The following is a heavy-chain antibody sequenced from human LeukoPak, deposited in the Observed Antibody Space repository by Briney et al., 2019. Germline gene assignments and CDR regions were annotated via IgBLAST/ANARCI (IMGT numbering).Heavy chain of an antibody. V-gene: IGHV3-20*04. Sequence: PGGSLRLSCAASGFTFDDYGMSWVRQAPGKGLEWVSGINWNSGSTGYADSVKGRFTTSRDNAKNSLYLQMNSLRAEDTALYYCARVWDWGSGNYFDYWGQGILVTVSS. D-gene: IGHD7-27*01. CDR2: INWNSGST. J-gene: IGHJ4*02. CDR3: ARVWDWGSGNYFDY. CDR1: GFTFDDYG.